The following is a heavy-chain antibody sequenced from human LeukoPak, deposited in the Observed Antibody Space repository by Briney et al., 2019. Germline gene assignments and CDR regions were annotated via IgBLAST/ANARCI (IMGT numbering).Heavy chain of an antibody. Sequence: TPSETLSLTCTVSGGSISSGDYYWSWIRQPPGKGLEWIGYIYYSGSTYYNPSLKSRVTISVDTSKNQFSLKLSSVTAADTAVYYCARETSPYGSGSYYYNWGQGTLVTVSS. D-gene: IGHD3-10*01. CDR3: ARETSPYGSGSYYYN. V-gene: IGHV4-30-4*02. CDR1: GGSISSGDYY. J-gene: IGHJ4*02. CDR2: IYYSGST.